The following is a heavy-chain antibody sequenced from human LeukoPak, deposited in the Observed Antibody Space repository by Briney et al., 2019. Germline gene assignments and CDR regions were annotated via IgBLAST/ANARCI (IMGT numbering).Heavy chain of an antibody. Sequence: SETLSLTCTVSGGSITSYYWNWIRQPPGKGLEWIGYIYTGGSTFYNPSLKSRATISVDTSKNQFSLKLSSVTAADTAVYYCARGPRDSGSYYVRRWFDPWGQGTLVTVSS. J-gene: IGHJ5*02. V-gene: IGHV4-4*09. CDR1: GGSITSYY. D-gene: IGHD1-26*01. CDR2: IYTGGST. CDR3: ARGPRDSGSYYVRRWFDP.